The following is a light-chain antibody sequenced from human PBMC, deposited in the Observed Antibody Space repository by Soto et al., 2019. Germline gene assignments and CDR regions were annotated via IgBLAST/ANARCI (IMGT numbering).Light chain of an antibody. V-gene: IGLV1-40*01. CDR1: SSNIGAGYD. Sequence: QSVLTQPPSASGAPGQRVTISCTGSSSNIGAGYDVHWYQQLPGTAPKLLIYGNSNRPSGVPDRFSGSKSGTSASLAITGLQAEDEADYYCQSYDSSLSGCXVFXTGTKVPVL. CDR2: GNS. J-gene: IGLJ1*01. CDR3: QSYDSSLSGCXV.